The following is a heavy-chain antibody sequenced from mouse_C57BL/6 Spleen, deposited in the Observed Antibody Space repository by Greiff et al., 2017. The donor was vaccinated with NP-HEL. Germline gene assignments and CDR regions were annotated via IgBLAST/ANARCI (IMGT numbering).Heavy chain of an antibody. Sequence: VQLQQSEAELVKPGASVKISCKASGYTFTDYYINWVKQRPGQGLEWIGKIGPGSGSTYYTEKFKGKATLTADKSSSTAYMQLSSLTSEDSAVYFCAMYGYDGGFDYWGQGTTLTVSS. D-gene: IGHD2-2*01. J-gene: IGHJ2*01. V-gene: IGHV1-77*01. CDR3: AMYGYDGGFDY. CDR1: GYTFTDYY. CDR2: IGPGSGST.